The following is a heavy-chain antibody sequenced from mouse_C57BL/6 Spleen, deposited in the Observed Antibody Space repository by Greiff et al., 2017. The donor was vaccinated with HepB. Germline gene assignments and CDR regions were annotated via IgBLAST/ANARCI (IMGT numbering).Heavy chain of an antibody. CDR2: INPNNGGT. V-gene: IGHV1-22*01. CDR3: ARSGGIYYYGSRHAYYFDY. J-gene: IGHJ2*01. CDR1: GYTFTDYN. D-gene: IGHD1-1*01. Sequence: EVQLQQSGPELVKPGASVKMSCKASGYTFTDYNMHWVKQSHGKSLEWIGYINPNNGGTSYNQKFKGKATLTVNKSSSTAYMELGSLTSEESAVYDCARSGGIYYYGSRHAYYFDYWGQGTTLTVSS.